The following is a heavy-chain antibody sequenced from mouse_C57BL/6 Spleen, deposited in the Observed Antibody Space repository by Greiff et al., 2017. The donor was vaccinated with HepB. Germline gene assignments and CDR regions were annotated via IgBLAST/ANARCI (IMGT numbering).Heavy chain of an antibody. CDR3: ASPNSSGYGFAY. D-gene: IGHD3-2*02. CDR1: GYSITSGYY. J-gene: IGHJ3*01. V-gene: IGHV3-6*01. CDR2: ISYDGSN. Sequence: EVQLQESGPGLVKPSQSLSLTCSVTGYSITSGYYWNWIRQFPGNQLEWMGYISYDGSNNYNPSLKNRISITRDTSKNQFFLKLNSVTTEDTATYYCASPNSSGYGFAYWGQGTLVTVSA.